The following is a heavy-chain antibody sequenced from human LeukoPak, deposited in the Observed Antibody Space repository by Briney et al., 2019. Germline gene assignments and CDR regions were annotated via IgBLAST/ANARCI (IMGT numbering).Heavy chain of an antibody. CDR2: IIPILGIA. V-gene: IGHV1-69*04. J-gene: IGHJ4*02. CDR3: ASPVAYCGGDPRCPLDY. D-gene: IGHD2-21*02. Sequence: SVKVSCKASGGTFSSDAISWVRQAPGQGLEWMGRIIPILGIANYAQKFQGRVTITADKSTSTAYMELSSLRSEDTAVYYCASPVAYCGGDPRCPLDYWGQGTLVTVSS. CDR1: GGTFSSDA.